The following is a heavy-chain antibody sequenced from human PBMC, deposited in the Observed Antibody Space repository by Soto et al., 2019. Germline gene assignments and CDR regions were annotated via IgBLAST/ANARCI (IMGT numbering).Heavy chain of an antibody. CDR1: GFTFGSYA. J-gene: IGHJ4*02. CDR3: AKDRASHFDY. CDR2: ISGSGGGT. V-gene: IGHV3-23*01. D-gene: IGHD3-10*01. Sequence: GGSLRLSCAASGFTFGSYAMSWVRQAPGKGLEWVSAISGSGGGTYYADSVKGRFTISRDNSKNTLYLQMNSLRAEDTAVYYCAKDRASHFDYWGQGTLVTVSS.